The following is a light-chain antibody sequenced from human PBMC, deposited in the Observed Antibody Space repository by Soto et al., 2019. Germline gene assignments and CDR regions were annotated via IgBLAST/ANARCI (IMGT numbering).Light chain of an antibody. Sequence: ERVFTQSPGILSLSRGERSILSYRASQSVSTYLAWYQQKPDPATRLLXXDAANRTTAIPARLSGSGSGTAITLTISTLEPEAFAVYYYQQRSNWPPEVTFGQGTRLEIK. J-gene: IGKJ5*01. V-gene: IGKV3-11*01. CDR2: DAA. CDR3: QQRSNWPPEVT. CDR1: QSVSTY.